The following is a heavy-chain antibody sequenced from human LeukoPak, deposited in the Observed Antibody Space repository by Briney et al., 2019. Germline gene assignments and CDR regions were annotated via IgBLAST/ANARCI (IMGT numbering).Heavy chain of an antibody. Sequence: GGSLRLSCAASGFTFSDYYMSWIRQGPGKGQEWVSYISSSGSTIYYADSVKGRFTISRDNAKNSLYLQMNSLRVEDTALYYCARDGGDCAGDSCYVDYWGQGTLVTVSS. CDR2: ISSSGSTI. V-gene: IGHV3-11*01. J-gene: IGHJ4*02. D-gene: IGHD2-21*01. CDR1: GFTFSDYY. CDR3: ARDGGDCAGDSCYVDY.